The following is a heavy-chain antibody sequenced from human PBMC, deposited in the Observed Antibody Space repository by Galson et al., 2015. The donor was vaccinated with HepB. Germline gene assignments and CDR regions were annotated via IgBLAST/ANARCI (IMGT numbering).Heavy chain of an antibody. J-gene: IGHJ4*02. CDR3: ARALRGYSFGL. V-gene: IGHV3-33*01. CDR1: GFTFSSYG. CDR2: IWYDGSNK. Sequence: SLRLSCAASGFTFSSYGMHWVRQAPGKGLEWVAVIWYDGSNKYYADSVKGRFTISRDNSKNTLYVQMNSLRAEDTAVYYCARALRGYSFGLWGQGTLVTVSS. D-gene: IGHD5-18*01.